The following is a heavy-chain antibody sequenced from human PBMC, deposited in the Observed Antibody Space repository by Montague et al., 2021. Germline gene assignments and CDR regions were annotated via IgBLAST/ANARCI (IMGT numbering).Heavy chain of an antibody. V-gene: IGHV4-59*01. CDR3: ARRGGQGNWFDP. CDR1: GGSLSNYY. Sequence: SETLSLTCTVPGGSLSNYYWSWIRQPPGKGLEWIGYFFDSGTTNYNPSLKSRVTISVDTSKNQFSLKLSSVIAADTAIYYCARRGGQGNWFDPWGQGTLVTVSS. CDR2: FFDSGTT. J-gene: IGHJ5*02.